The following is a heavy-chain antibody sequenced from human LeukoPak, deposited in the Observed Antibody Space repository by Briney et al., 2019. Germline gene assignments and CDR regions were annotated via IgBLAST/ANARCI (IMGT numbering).Heavy chain of an antibody. CDR2: INPNSGGT. CDR3: ARGNPPNFRNWFDP. D-gene: IGHD2/OR15-2a*01. J-gene: IGHJ5*02. V-gene: IGHV1-2*04. Sequence: ASVKVSCKASGYTFTGYYMHWVRQAPGQGLEWMGWINPNSGGTNYAQKFQGWVTMTRDTSISTAHMELSRLRSDDTAVYYCARGNPPNFRNWFDPWGQGTLVTVSS. CDR1: GYTFTGYY.